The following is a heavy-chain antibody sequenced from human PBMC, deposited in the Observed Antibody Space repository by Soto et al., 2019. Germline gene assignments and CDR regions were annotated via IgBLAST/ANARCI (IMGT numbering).Heavy chain of an antibody. J-gene: IGHJ4*02. CDR2: INHSGST. CDR3: ARDKITGLFDY. V-gene: IGHV4-34*01. D-gene: IGHD3-10*01. CDR1: GGSFSGYY. Sequence: QVQLQQWGAGLLKPSETLSLTCAVYGGSFSGYYWTWIRQPPGTGLEWIGEINHSGSTNYNPSLKRRVTISVPPSKNQFSLKLTSVTAADTAVYYCARDKITGLFDYWGQGTLVTVSS.